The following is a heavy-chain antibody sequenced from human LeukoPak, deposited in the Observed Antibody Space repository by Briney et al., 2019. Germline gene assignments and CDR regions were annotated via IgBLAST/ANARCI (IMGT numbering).Heavy chain of an antibody. CDR1: GFTFSSYA. Sequence: GGSLRLSCAASGFTFSSYAMHWVRQAPGKGLEWVAVISYDGSNKYYADSVKGRFTISRDNSKNTLYLQMNSLRAEDTAVYYCAKDRYGLAMDVWGKGTTVTVSS. J-gene: IGHJ6*03. CDR2: ISYDGSNK. CDR3: AKDRYGLAMDV. V-gene: IGHV3-30*04. D-gene: IGHD3-10*01.